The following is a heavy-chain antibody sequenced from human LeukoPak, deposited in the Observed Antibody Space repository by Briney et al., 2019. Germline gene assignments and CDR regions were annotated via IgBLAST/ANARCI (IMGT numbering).Heavy chain of an antibody. D-gene: IGHD2-2*01. CDR3: ARGTGYCSSTSCYPSGHYYGMDV. J-gene: IGHJ6*02. Sequence: ASVKVCCKASGYTFTSYDINWVRQATGQGLEWMGWMNPNSGNTGYAQKFQGRVTMTRNTSISTAYMELSSLRSEDAAVYYYARGTGYCSSTSCYPSGHYYGMDVWGQGTTVTVSS. CDR1: GYTFTSYD. CDR2: MNPNSGNT. V-gene: IGHV1-8*01.